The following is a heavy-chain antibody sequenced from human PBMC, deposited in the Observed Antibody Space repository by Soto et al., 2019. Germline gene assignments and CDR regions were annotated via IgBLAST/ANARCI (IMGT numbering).Heavy chain of an antibody. D-gene: IGHD2-2*01. CDR1: GFTFSSYG. Sequence: GWSLRLSCAASGFTFSSYGMHLVRQAPGKGLEWVAVISYDGSNKYYADSVKGRFTISRDNSKKTLYLQMNSLRAEDTAVYYCAKGLGYCSSTSCYDQRLDPWGEGTLVTVS. V-gene: IGHV3-30*18. CDR2: ISYDGSNK. CDR3: AKGLGYCSSTSCYDQRLDP. J-gene: IGHJ5*02.